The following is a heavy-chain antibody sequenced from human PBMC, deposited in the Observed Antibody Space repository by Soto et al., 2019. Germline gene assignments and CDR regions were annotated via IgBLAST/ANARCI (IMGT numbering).Heavy chain of an antibody. V-gene: IGHV1-18*01. CDR3: ARGIWDTAMGTNYYYYYYMDV. Sequence: ASVKVSCKASGYMFTSNGINWVRQAPGKGLEWMGWISTINGNTKYAQKFQGRVTITTDKSTSTAYMELSSLRSEDTAVYYCARGIWDTAMGTNYYYYYYMDVWGKGTTVTVSS. CDR1: GYMFTSNG. D-gene: IGHD5-18*01. CDR2: ISTINGNT. J-gene: IGHJ6*03.